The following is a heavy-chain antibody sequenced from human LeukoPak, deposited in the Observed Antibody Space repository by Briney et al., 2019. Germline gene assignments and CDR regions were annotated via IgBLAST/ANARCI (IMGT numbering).Heavy chain of an antibody. CDR1: AYSIISAYY. CDR2: IYHSGIT. CDR3: ATGRTNNNFDY. D-gene: IGHD1-26*01. J-gene: IGHJ4*02. Sequence: PSQTLSLTCAVSAYSIISAYYWAWIRQPPGKGLEWIGSIYHSGITYYSNPSLNRPLSLLVGTSMSYSSLKLFSVTAADTAVYYCATGRTNNNFDYWGQGTLVTVSS. V-gene: IGHV4-38-2*01.